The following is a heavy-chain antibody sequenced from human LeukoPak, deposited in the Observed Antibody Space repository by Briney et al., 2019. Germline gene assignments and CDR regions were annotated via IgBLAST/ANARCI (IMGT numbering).Heavy chain of an antibody. J-gene: IGHJ4*02. Sequence: GGSLRLSCAASGFTFSSYSMNWVRQAPGKGLEWVSSISSSSSYIYYADSVKGRFTISRDNAKNSLYPQMNSLRAEDTAVYYCARGGGLYDSSGYFDYWGQGTLVTVSS. CDR3: ARGGGLYDSSGYFDY. CDR2: ISSSSSYI. V-gene: IGHV3-21*01. D-gene: IGHD3-22*01. CDR1: GFTFSSYS.